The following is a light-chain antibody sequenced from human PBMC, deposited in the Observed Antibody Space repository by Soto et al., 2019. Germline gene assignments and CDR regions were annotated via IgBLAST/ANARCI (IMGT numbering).Light chain of an antibody. V-gene: IGKV3-15*01. CDR3: QQYNAWPLT. CDR2: HAS. CDR1: QSVSNN. Sequence: EIVMTQSPATLSVSPGERATLSCRASQSVSNNLACYQQKPGQAPRLLIYHASTGATGIPARFSGSGSGTELTRTISSVQSEDFAVYYCQQYNAWPLTFGGGTKVEIK. J-gene: IGKJ4*01.